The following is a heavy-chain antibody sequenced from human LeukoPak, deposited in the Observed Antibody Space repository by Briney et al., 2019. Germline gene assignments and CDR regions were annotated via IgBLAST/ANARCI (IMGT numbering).Heavy chain of an antibody. Sequence: GGSLRLSCAASGFTFSSYGMHWVRQAPGKGLEWVAVISYDGSNKYYADSVKGRFTISRDNAKNTLYLQMNSLRAEDTAVYYCARELSRYSSGWFDLWGQGTLVTVSS. D-gene: IGHD6-19*01. V-gene: IGHV3-30*03. CDR3: ARELSRYSSGWFDL. J-gene: IGHJ5*02. CDR2: ISYDGSNK. CDR1: GFTFSSYG.